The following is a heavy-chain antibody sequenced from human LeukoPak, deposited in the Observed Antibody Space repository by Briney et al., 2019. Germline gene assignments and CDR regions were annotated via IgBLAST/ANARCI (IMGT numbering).Heavy chain of an antibody. Sequence: GGSLRLSCAASGFTFSSYAMSWVRQAPGKGLEWVSAISGSGGSTYHADSVKGRLTISRDNSKNTLYLQMNSLRAEDTAVYYCAKAKKYCSGGSCYYFDYWGQGTLVTVSS. D-gene: IGHD2-15*01. CDR1: GFTFSSYA. CDR2: ISGSGGST. CDR3: AKAKKYCSGGSCYYFDY. J-gene: IGHJ4*02. V-gene: IGHV3-23*01.